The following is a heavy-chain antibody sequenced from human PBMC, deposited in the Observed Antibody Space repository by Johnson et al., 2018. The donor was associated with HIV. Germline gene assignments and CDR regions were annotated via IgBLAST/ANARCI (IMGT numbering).Heavy chain of an antibody. D-gene: IGHD6-19*01. CDR3: GKDRAVAGKGHDAFDI. J-gene: IGHJ3*02. CDR2: ISSSGSTI. CDR1: GFTFSDYY. Sequence: QMQLVESGGGLVKPGGSLRLSCAASGFTFSDYYMSWIRQAPGKGLEWVSYISSSGSTIYYADSVKGRFTISRDNAKNSVYLQMNSLRAEDTAVYYSGKDRAVAGKGHDAFDIWGQGTMVTVSS. V-gene: IGHV3-11*04.